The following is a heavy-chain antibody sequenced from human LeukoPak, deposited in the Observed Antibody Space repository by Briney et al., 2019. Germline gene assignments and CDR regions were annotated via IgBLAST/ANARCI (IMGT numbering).Heavy chain of an antibody. V-gene: IGHV3-9*01. CDR2: ISWNSGSI. J-gene: IGHJ6*02. Sequence: GGSLRLSCAASGFTFDDYAMHWVRQAPGKGLEWVSGISWNSGSIGYADSVKGRFTISRDNAKNSLYLQMNSLRAEDTALYYCAKGKYGSGRYYYYYYGMDVWGQGTTVTVSS. D-gene: IGHD3-10*01. CDR1: GFTFDDYA. CDR3: AKGKYGSGRYYYYYYGMDV.